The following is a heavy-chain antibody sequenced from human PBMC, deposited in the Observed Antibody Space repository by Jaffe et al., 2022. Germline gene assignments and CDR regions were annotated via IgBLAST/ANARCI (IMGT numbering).Heavy chain of an antibody. D-gene: IGHD6-19*01. Sequence: EVQLVESGGGLVQPGGSLTLSCAASGFTFSDYAMQWVRQAPGKGLEYVSGINNNGDRAYYASSVKGRFTISRDNSGNTLYLQMGSLRPEDTAVYYCAYLSAVAGGYWGQGALVTVSS. CDR1: GFTFSDYA. J-gene: IGHJ4*02. CDR3: AYLSAVAGGY. CDR2: INNNGDRA. V-gene: IGHV3-64*01.